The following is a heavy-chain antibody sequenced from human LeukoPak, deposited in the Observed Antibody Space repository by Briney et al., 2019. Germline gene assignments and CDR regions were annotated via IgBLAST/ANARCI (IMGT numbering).Heavy chain of an antibody. Sequence: SETLSLTCTVSGYSISSGYYWGWIRQPPGEGLEWIGSIYHSGSTYYNPSLKSRVTISVDTSKNQFSLKLSSVTVADTAVYYCARDAFGSIEWGQGTLVTVSS. D-gene: IGHD3-3*01. CDR3: ARDAFGSIE. CDR1: GYSISSGYY. CDR2: IYHSGST. J-gene: IGHJ4*02. V-gene: IGHV4-38-2*02.